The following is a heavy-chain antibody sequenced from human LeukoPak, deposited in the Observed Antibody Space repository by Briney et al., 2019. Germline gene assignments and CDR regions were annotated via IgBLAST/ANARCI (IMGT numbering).Heavy chain of an antibody. J-gene: IGHJ4*02. CDR2: IYSGGST. D-gene: IGHD7-27*01. V-gene: IGHV3-53*01. CDR3: ARDTRSRPLGIVGY. CDR1: GFTVSSNY. Sequence: GGSLRLSCAASGFTVSSNYMSWVRQAPGKGLEWVSVIYSGGSTYYADSVKGRFTISRDNSKNTLYLQMNSLRAEDTAVYYCARDTRSRPLGIVGYWGQGTLVTVSS.